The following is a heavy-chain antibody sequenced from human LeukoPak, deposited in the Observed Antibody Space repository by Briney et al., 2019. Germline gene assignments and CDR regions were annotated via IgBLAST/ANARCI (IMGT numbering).Heavy chain of an antibody. J-gene: IGHJ2*01. V-gene: IGHV3-74*01. CDR2: INRDGTST. D-gene: IGHD3-16*01. CDR1: GFTFSTYW. CDR3: ARVGVPRYFDL. Sequence: PGGSLRLSCAASGFTFSTYWMHWVRQAPGKGLVWVSSINRDGTSTNYADSVKGRFTISRDNAKNTLYLQMNSLRVEDTAVYYCARVGVPRYFDLWGRGTLVNFSS.